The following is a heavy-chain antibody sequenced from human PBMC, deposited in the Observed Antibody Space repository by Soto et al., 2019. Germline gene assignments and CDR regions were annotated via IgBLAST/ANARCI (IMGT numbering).Heavy chain of an antibody. CDR1: GFTFSSYA. J-gene: IGHJ4*02. CDR3: AKGDIVVVPAAPFDY. Sequence: GGSLRLSCAASGFTFSSYAMSWVRQAPGKGLEWVSAISGSGGSTYYADSVKGRFTISRDNSKNTLYLQMNSPRAEDTAVYYCAKGDIVVVPAAPFDYWGQGTLVTVSS. V-gene: IGHV3-23*01. D-gene: IGHD2-2*01. CDR2: ISGSGGST.